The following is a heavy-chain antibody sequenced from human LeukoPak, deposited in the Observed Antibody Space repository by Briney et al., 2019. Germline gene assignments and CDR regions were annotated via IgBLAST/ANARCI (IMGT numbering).Heavy chain of an antibody. D-gene: IGHD3-3*01. J-gene: IGHJ6*03. Sequence: GGSLRLSCAASGFTFSDYYMSWIRQAPGKGLEWVSYISSSGSTIYYADSVKGRFTISRDNAKNTLYLQMNSLRAEETALYYCARDSPILGVVGAYDYMDVWGKGTTVTVSS. CDR3: ARDSPILGVVGAYDYMDV. V-gene: IGHV3-11*01. CDR2: ISSSGSTI. CDR1: GFTFSDYY.